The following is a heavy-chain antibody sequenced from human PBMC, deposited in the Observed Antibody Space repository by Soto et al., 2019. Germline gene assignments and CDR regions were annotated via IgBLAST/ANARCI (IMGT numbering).Heavy chain of an antibody. CDR2: ISGSGGST. Sequence: EVQLLESGGGLVQPGGSLRLSCAASGFTFSSYAMSWVRQAPGKGLEWVSAISGSGGSTYYADSVKGRFTISRDNSKNTRYMQMNSLRAKDTAVYYCERVTRVAVTTDDLDYWGQGTLVTVSS. V-gene: IGHV3-23*01. CDR1: GFTFSSYA. J-gene: IGHJ4*02. CDR3: ERVTRVAVTTDDLDY. D-gene: IGHD6-19*01.